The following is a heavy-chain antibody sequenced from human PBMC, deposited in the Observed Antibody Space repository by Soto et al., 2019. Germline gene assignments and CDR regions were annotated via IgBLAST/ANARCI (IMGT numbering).Heavy chain of an antibody. CDR1: GYTFTSYA. Sequence: ASVKVSCKASGYTFTSYAMHWVRQAPGQRLEWMGWINAGNGNTKYSQKFQGRVTITRDTSASTAYMELSSLRSEDTAVYYCSSSYSNYGLNDYPYYGMGGRGQGTNGTGPS. V-gene: IGHV1-3*01. J-gene: IGHJ6*02. CDR2: INAGNGNT. D-gene: IGHD4-4*01. CDR3: SSSYSNYGLNDYPYYGMGG.